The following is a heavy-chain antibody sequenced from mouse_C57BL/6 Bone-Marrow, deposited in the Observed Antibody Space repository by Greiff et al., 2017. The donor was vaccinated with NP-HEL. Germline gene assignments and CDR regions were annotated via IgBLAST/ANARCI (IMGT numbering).Heavy chain of an antibody. V-gene: IGHV5-17*01. D-gene: IGHD1-1*01. CDR2: ISSGSSTI. CDR1: GFTFSDYG. CDR3: ATAVVGDFDY. J-gene: IGHJ2*01. Sequence: EVQRVESGGGLVKPGGSLKLSCAASGFTFSDYGMHWVRQAPEKGLEWVAYISSGSSTIYYADTVKGRFTISRDNAKNTLFLQMTSLRAEDTAMYYCATAVVGDFDYWGQGTTLTVSS.